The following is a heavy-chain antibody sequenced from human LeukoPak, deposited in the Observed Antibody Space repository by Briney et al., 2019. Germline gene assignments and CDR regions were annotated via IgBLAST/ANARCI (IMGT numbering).Heavy chain of an antibody. J-gene: IGHJ4*02. V-gene: IGHV4-39*07. Sequence: SETLSLTCTVSGGSISSSSYYWGWIRQPPGKGLEWIGSIYYSGSTYYNPSLKSRLTISVDTSKNQFSLRLSSVTAADTAVYFCARNPVTAQLYFDYWGQGTLVTVSS. CDR1: GGSISSSSYY. CDR3: ARNPVTAQLYFDY. D-gene: IGHD2-21*02. CDR2: IYYSGST.